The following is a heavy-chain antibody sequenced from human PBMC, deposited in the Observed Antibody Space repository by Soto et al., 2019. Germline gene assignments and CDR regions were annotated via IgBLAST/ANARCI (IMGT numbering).Heavy chain of an antibody. CDR3: ASHYDLWTGYLSPVDY. V-gene: IGHV3-11*01. D-gene: IGHD3-3*01. Sequence: QVQLVESGGDLVKPGGSLRLSCAASGYTFSDYYLSWIRQAPGKGLEWISYIDTSSTKIYYADSVRGWFTISRDNGKNSVFLEMNNLRVEDTAVYFCASHYDLWTGYLSPVDYWGRGTLVTVSS. J-gene: IGHJ4*02. CDR1: GYTFSDYY. CDR2: IDTSSTKI.